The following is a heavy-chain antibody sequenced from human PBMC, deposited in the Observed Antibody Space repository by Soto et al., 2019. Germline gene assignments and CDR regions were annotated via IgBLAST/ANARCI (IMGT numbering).Heavy chain of an antibody. CDR3: ARLAPIAAADGMDV. CDR2: IYHSGST. V-gene: IGHV4-38-2*01. CDR1: GYSISSGYY. J-gene: IGHJ6*02. Sequence: PSETLSLTCAVSGYSISSGYYWGWIRQSPGKGLEWIVSIYHSGSTYYNPSLKSRVIISVDTSKNQFSLKLSSVTAADTAVYYCARLAPIAAADGMDVWGQGTTVTVSS. D-gene: IGHD6-13*01.